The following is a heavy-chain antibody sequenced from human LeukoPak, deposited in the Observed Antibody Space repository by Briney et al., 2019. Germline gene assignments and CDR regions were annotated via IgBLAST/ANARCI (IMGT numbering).Heavy chain of an antibody. CDR1: GGSISSGSYY. J-gene: IGHJ6*03. CDR2: IYTSGST. CDR3: ARASRYDYVWGSSTYCMDV. D-gene: IGHD3-16*01. Sequence: ASQTLSLTCTVSGGSISSGSYYWSWIRQPAGKGLEWIGRIYTSGSTNYNPSLKSRVTISVDTSKNQFSLKLSSVTAADTAVYYCARASRYDYVWGSSTYCMDVWGKGTTVTISS. V-gene: IGHV4-61*02.